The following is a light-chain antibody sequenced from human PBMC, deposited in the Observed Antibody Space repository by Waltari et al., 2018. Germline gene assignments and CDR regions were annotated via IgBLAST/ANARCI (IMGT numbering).Light chain of an antibody. CDR1: QSIRSN. V-gene: IGKV3-15*01. J-gene: IGKJ4*01. CDR3: QQYNDWLT. Sequence: EIVMTQSPATLSVSPGERATLSCRASQSIRSNLAWYQQKPGQAPRLLIYDASTRATGIPARFSGSASGTEFTLTITSLQSEDSALYYCQQYNDWLTFGGGTKVQIK. CDR2: DAS.